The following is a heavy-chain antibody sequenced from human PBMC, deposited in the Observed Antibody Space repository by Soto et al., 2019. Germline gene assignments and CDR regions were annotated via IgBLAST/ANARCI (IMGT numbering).Heavy chain of an antibody. Sequence: SQTLSLTCAISGDSVSSNSVTWNWIRQSPSRGLEWLGRTFYRSKWYNNYAVSVQSRITINPDTSRNQFSLQLNSVTPEDTAIYYCARGVHNRFDPWGQGTLVTVS. J-gene: IGHJ5*02. CDR2: TFYRSKWYN. V-gene: IGHV6-1*01. CDR1: GDSVSSNSVT. CDR3: ARGVHNRFDP.